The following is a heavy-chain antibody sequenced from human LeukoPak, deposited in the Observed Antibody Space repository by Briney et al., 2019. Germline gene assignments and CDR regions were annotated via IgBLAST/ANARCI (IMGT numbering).Heavy chain of an antibody. J-gene: IGHJ4*02. Sequence: GGSLRLSCAASGFTFSSYSMNWVRQAPGKGLEWVSVISDSGGNTYYADSVKGRFTISRDNSKYTLHLQMNSLRAEDTAVYYCAKGFVRFDYWGQGTLVTVSS. CDR1: GFTFSSYS. V-gene: IGHV3-23*01. D-gene: IGHD3-16*01. CDR3: AKGFVRFDY. CDR2: ISDSGGNT.